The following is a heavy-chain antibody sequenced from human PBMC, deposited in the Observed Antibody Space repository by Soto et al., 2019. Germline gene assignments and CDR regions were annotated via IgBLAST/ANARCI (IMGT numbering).Heavy chain of an antibody. V-gene: IGHV1-2*04. Sequence: RAPVKVSCKASGYTFTSYGISWVRQAPGQGLEWMGWINPNSGGTNYAQKFQGWVTMTRDTSISTAYMELSRLRSDDTAVYYCARDRSDYGELDPWGQGTLVTVSS. J-gene: IGHJ5*02. D-gene: IGHD4-17*01. CDR3: ARDRSDYGELDP. CDR1: GYTFTSYG. CDR2: INPNSGGT.